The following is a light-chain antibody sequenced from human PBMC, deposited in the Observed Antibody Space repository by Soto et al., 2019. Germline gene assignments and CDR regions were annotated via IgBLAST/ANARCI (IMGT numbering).Light chain of an antibody. J-gene: IGKJ1*01. CDR1: QNVATN. Sequence: EAVLTQSPATLSVSPGEGATLSCRASQNVATNLAWYQQRPGQAPRLLIYGASKRAIGLPARFSGSGSGTELTLTITSLQSEHFAVYYCQQYNNWPQTFGQGTKVDIK. CDR3: QQYNNWPQT. CDR2: GAS. V-gene: IGKV3-15*01.